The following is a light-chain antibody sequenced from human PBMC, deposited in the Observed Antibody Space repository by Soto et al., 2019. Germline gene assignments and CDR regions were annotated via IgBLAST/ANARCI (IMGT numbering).Light chain of an antibody. Sequence: QSALTQPASVSGSRGQSITISCAGTSSDIGAYNYVSWYQQHPGKAPQFIIYEVSHPPSGVSHRFSGSKSGNTSSLTISGLQTDDEADYYCRSYTTRSTMVFGGGTKLTVL. V-gene: IGLV2-14*01. J-gene: IGLJ3*02. CDR3: RSYTTRSTMV. CDR2: EVS. CDR1: SSDIGAYNY.